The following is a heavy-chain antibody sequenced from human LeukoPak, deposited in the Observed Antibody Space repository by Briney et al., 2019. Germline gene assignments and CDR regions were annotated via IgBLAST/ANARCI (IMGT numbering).Heavy chain of an antibody. V-gene: IGHV1-8*03. CDR1: GYTFTSYD. Sequence: ASVKVSCKASGYTFTSYDINWVRQATGQGLEWMGWMNPNSGNTGYAQKFQGRVTITTDESTSTAYMELSSLRSEDTAVYYCARVNRYGSSLYYYYMDVWGKGTTVTVSS. D-gene: IGHD6-6*01. CDR2: MNPNSGNT. CDR3: ARVNRYGSSLYYYYMDV. J-gene: IGHJ6*03.